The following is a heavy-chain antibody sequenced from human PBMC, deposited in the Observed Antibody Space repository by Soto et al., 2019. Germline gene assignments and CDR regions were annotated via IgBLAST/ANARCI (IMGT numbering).Heavy chain of an antibody. Sequence: GGSLRLSCAASGFTFSSYAMHWVRQAPGKGLEWVAVISYDGSNKYYADSVKGRFTISRDNSKNTLYLQMNSLRAEDTAVYYCARDKLRYFDWLSRDQYYYYGMDVWGQGTTVTVSS. J-gene: IGHJ6*02. CDR3: ARDKLRYFDWLSRDQYYYYGMDV. CDR2: ISYDGSNK. CDR1: GFTFSSYA. D-gene: IGHD3-9*01. V-gene: IGHV3-30-3*01.